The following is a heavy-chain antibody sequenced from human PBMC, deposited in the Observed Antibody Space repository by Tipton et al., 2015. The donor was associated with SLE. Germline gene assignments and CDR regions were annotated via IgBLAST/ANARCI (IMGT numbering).Heavy chain of an antibody. Sequence: TLSLTCTVSGFSISSSYYWSWIRQPAGKGLEWIGRIYSSGSTNYNPSLKSRVTISVDTSKNQFSLKLNSVTAADTAMYYCARDFRAAGNWFDPWGQGTLVTVSS. J-gene: IGHJ5*02. D-gene: IGHD6-13*01. CDR1: GFSISSSYY. CDR3: ARDFRAAGNWFDP. V-gene: IGHV4-61*02. CDR2: IYSSGST.